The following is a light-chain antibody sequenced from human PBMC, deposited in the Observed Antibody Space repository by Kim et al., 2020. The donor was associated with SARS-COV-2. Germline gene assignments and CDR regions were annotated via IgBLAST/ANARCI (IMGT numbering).Light chain of an antibody. Sequence: DIQMTQSPSSLSASVGDRVTITCRASQSISSYLNWYQQKPGKAPKLLIYAASSLQSGVPSRFSGSGSGTDFTLTISSLQPEDFATYYCQQSYSTSGETFGQGTKVDIK. CDR2: AAS. CDR3: QQSYSTSGET. V-gene: IGKV1-39*01. J-gene: IGKJ1*01. CDR1: QSISSY.